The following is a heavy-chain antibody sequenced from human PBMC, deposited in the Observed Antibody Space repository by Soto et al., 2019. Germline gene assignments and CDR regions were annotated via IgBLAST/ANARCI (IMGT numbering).Heavy chain of an antibody. CDR1: GFTFSGYW. Sequence: EVQLVESGGGLVQPGGSLRLSCAASGFTFSGYWMSWVRQAPGKGLEWVANIKHDGSERYYVDSVEGRFTISKDNAKNPLYLQMNSLRAEDTAVYYCARDYDRTAGIYWGQGTLVTVSS. J-gene: IGHJ4*02. V-gene: IGHV3-7*04. CDR2: IKHDGSER. CDR3: ARDYDRTAGIY. D-gene: IGHD6-13*01.